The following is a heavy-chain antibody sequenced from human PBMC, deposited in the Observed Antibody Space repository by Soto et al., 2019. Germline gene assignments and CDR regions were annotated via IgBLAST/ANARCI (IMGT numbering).Heavy chain of an antibody. CDR2: ISAYIGNT. J-gene: IGHJ6*02. Sequence: ASVKVSCKASGYTFTSYGISWVRQAPGQGLEWMGWISAYIGNTNYAQKLQGRVTMTTDTSTSTAYMQLRSLRSDDTAVYYCAIVVVGGYCSGGSCYHYYGMDVWGQGTTVTVSS. CDR3: AIVVVGGYCSGGSCYHYYGMDV. D-gene: IGHD2-15*01. CDR1: GYTFTSYG. V-gene: IGHV1-18*01.